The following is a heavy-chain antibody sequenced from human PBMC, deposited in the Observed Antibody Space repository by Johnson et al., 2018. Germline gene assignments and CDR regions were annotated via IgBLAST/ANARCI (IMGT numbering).Heavy chain of an antibody. CDR2: CGIAGDT. Sequence: VQLVQSGGGVVQPGRSLRLSCAASGLTFTSYDMHWVRQGTGKGLEWVSFCGIAGDTLYVGSVTGRFTISRDNSKNTLYLQMNSLRAEDTAVYYCAKSRPYYYDSADFQHWGQGTLVTVSS. D-gene: IGHD3-22*01. CDR1: GLTFTSYD. J-gene: IGHJ1*01. CDR3: AKSRPYYYDSADFQH. V-gene: IGHV3-13*01.